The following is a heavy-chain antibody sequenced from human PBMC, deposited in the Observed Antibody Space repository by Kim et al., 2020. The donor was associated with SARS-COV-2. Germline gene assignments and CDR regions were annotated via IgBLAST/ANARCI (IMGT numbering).Heavy chain of an antibody. CDR1: GDSVSSENYY. CDR2: IYYTGGA. J-gene: IGHJ4*02. V-gene: IGHV4-61*01. Sequence: SETLSLTCTVSGDSVSSENYYWSWIRQPPGKGLEWIAYIYYTGGADYNPSLKSRVTISIDTSKNQFSLKLSSVTVADTAVYYCARGGGGVVTSYYFDYWGQGTLVTVSS. D-gene: IGHD3-3*01. CDR3: ARGGGGVVTSYYFDY.